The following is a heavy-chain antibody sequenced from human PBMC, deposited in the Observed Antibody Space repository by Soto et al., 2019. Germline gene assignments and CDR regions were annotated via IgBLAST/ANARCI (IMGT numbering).Heavy chain of an antibody. V-gene: IGHV3-33*01. Sequence: GGSLRLSCAASGFTFSSYGMHWVRQAPGKGLEWVAVIWYDGSNKYYADSVKGRFTISRDNSKNTLYLQMNSLRAEDTAVYYCARGLSSSDFDYWGQGTLVTVSS. CDR3: ARGLSSSDFDY. CDR2: IWYDGSNK. D-gene: IGHD3-16*02. CDR1: GFTFSSYG. J-gene: IGHJ4*02.